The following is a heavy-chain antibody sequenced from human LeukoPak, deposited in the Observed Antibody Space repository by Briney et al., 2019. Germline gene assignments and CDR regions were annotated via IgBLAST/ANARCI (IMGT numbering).Heavy chain of an antibody. V-gene: IGHV3-7*01. CDR1: GFTFSSYW. CDR2: INQDGSAK. Sequence: HPGGSLRLSCAASGFTFSSYWMNWVRQVPGKGLEWVANINQDGSAKYYVDSVKGRFTFSRDNAMNSLFLQMNSLRAEDTAVYYCARDVHGGAFDYWGQGTLVTVSS. CDR3: ARDVHGGAFDY. J-gene: IGHJ4*02. D-gene: IGHD4-23*01.